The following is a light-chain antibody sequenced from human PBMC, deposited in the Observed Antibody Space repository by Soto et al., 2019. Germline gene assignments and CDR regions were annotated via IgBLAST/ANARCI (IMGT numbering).Light chain of an antibody. J-gene: IGLJ3*02. CDR1: NTNIGAGYD. CDR2: ANI. Sequence: QSVLTQPPSVSGAPGQRVSISCTGSNTNIGAGYDVNWYQQLPGTAPKLLIYANINRPSGVPDRFSGSKSGASAFLVITGVLAEDEADYYCQSYDSSLRAWKVFGGGTKLTVL. V-gene: IGLV1-40*01. CDR3: QSYDSSLRAWKV.